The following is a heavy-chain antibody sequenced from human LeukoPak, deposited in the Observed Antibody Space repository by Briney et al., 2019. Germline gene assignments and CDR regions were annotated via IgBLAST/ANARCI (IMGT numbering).Heavy chain of an antibody. D-gene: IGHD2-2*01. CDR3: TTDPRYCSSTSCP. CDR1: GFTFSSYA. CDR2: IKSKTDGGTT. V-gene: IGHV3-15*07. Sequence: GGSLRLSCAASGFTFSSYAMNWVRQAPGKGLEWVGRIKSKTDGGTTDYAAPVKGRFTISRDDSKNTLYLQMNSLKTEDTAVYYCTTDPRYCSSTSCPWGQGTTVTVSS. J-gene: IGHJ6*02.